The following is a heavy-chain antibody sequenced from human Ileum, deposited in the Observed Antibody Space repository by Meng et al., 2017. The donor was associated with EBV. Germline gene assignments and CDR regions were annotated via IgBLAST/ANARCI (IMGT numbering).Heavy chain of an antibody. CDR2: IDYSGSA. V-gene: IGHV4-61*03. CDR3: ARGSTFILVD. D-gene: IGHD3-22*01. J-gene: IGHJ4*02. CDR1: GGSVATTSDN. Sequence: QVPPQASGPGLVKPSETLSLTCTVSGGSVATTSDNWSWLRQPPGKGLEWIGYIDYSGSAKYNPSLQSRVDMSVDTSKNHFSLKLRSVTAADTGLYYCARGSTFILVDWGQGTLVTVSS.